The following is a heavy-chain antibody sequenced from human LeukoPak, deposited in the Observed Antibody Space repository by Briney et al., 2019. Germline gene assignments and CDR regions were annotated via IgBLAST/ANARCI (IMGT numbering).Heavy chain of an antibody. CDR2: SSHNSGGA. CDR3: AREGDGLRSKDFDY. D-gene: IGHD2-21*02. CDR1: GYTFSGYY. Sequence: ASVNVSCKASGYTFSGYYIHWVRQPPGQGREWVGYSSHNSGGANSAQKFRGRVTMTRDTSISTAYMELTRLRSNETAVYYCAREGDGLRSKDFDYWGQGTLVTVSS. V-gene: IGHV1-2*02. J-gene: IGHJ4*02.